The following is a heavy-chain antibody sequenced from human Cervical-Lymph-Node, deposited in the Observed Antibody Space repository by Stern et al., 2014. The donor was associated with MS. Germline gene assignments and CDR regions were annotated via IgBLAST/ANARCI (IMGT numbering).Heavy chain of an antibody. J-gene: IGHJ6*02. D-gene: IGHD3-10*01. V-gene: IGHV1-8*01. CDR1: GYTFTNYN. CDR3: ARVRFYGSGIYYALGDGMDV. CDR2: MHPNSGNK. Sequence: VQLGQSGPEVKKPGASVKVTCKASGYTFTNYNIDWVRQATGQGLEWMGWMHPNSGNKGYEQRVQGRVTMNRDTSTSTASMVLSSLKAEATAVYFCARVRFYGSGIYYALGDGMDVWGQGTTVTVSS.